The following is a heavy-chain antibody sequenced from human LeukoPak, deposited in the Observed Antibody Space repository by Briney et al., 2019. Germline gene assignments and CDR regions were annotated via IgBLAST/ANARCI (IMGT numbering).Heavy chain of an antibody. V-gene: IGHV4-39*01. J-gene: IGHJ5*02. CDR1: GVSISDSNYHWYY. CDR3: ARQYVPIRSKNNWFGP. D-gene: IGHD3-10*02. Sequence: SETLSLTCSVSGVSISDSNYHWYYWGWIRQPPGKGLEWNGSISYDGTTHYSPSLPSRVSISVDTSKNQFSLKLNSLTAADTAIYYCARQYVPIRSKNNWFGPWGQGTLVSVSS. CDR2: ISYDGTT.